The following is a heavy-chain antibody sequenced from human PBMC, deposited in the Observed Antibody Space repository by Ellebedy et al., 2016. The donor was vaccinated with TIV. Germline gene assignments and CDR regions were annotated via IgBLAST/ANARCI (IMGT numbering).Heavy chain of an antibody. CDR1: GGSISSSSYY. J-gene: IGHJ5*02. CDR3: VRCTAAGTVHFFDP. V-gene: IGHV4-39*07. D-gene: IGHD6-13*01. CDR2: IFYIGTT. Sequence: SETLSLTXTVSGGSISSSSYYWGWIRQSPGKGLEWIGNIFYIGTTYYNPSLKSRVTISMDTSKNQVSLNLDSVTAADTAVYYCVRCTAAGTVHFFDPWGQGTLVTVSS.